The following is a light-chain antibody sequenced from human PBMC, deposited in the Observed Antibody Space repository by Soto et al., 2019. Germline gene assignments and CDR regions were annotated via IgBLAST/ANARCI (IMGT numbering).Light chain of an antibody. CDR3: CSYAGSYTWV. Sequence: QSALTQPRSVSGSPGQSVTISCTGTGSDVGGYNFGGYNYVSWYQQHPGKAPKLMIYDVTKRPSGVPDRFSGSKSGNTASLTISGLQAEDEADYYCCSYAGSYTWVFGGGTQLTVL. CDR2: DVT. CDR1: GSDVGGYNFGGYNY. J-gene: IGLJ3*02. V-gene: IGLV2-11*01.